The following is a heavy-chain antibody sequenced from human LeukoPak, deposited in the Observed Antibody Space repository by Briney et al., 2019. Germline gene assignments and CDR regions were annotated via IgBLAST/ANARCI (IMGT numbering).Heavy chain of an antibody. CDR1: GFTFSSYT. CDR3: ARGLGWNDDAFDI. D-gene: IGHD1-1*01. V-gene: IGHV3-30-3*01. CDR2: ISYDGSNK. J-gene: IGHJ3*02. Sequence: PGGSLRLSCAASGFTFSSYTMNWVRQAPGKGLEWVAVISYDGSNKYYADSVKGRFTISRDNSKNTLYLQMNSLRAEDTAVYYCARGLGWNDDAFDIWGQGTMVTVSS.